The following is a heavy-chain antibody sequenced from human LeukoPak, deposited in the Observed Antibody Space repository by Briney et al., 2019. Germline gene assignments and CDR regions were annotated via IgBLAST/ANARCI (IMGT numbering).Heavy chain of an antibody. V-gene: IGHV3-30-3*01. CDR1: GFTFSSYA. D-gene: IGHD6-6*01. CDR3: ARDLKREKSIAARQDY. J-gene: IGHJ4*02. Sequence: GGSLRLSCAASGFTFSSYAMHWVRQAPGKGLEWVAVISYDGSNKYYADSVKGRFTISRDNSKNTLYLQMNSLRAEDTAVYYCARDLKREKSIAARQDYWGQGTLVTVSS. CDR2: ISYDGSNK.